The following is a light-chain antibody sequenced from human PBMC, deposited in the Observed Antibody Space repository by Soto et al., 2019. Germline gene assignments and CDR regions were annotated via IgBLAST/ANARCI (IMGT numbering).Light chain of an antibody. J-gene: IGLJ1*01. CDR1: SREVGGYNY. CDR3: SSYTSSSLHV. Sequence: QSALTQPASVSGSPGQSITISCTGTSREVGGYNYVSWYQQHPGKAHKLMIYDVSNRPSGVSNLFSGSKSGNTASLTISGLQAEDEADYYCSSYTSSSLHVFGTGTKVTVL. CDR2: DVS. V-gene: IGLV2-14*03.